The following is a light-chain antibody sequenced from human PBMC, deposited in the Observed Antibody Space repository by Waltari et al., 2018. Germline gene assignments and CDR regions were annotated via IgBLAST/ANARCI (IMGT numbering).Light chain of an antibody. CDR3: QSYDSSNVV. CDR2: EDN. J-gene: IGLJ2*01. V-gene: IGLV6-57*03. Sequence: NFMLTQPPSVSESPGKPVTISCTRSSGRIASNYVPWYQQRPGSAPTTVIYEDNQRPSGVPDRFSGSIDSSSNSASLTISGLKTEDEADYYCQSYDSSNVVFGGGTKLTVL. CDR1: SGRIASNY.